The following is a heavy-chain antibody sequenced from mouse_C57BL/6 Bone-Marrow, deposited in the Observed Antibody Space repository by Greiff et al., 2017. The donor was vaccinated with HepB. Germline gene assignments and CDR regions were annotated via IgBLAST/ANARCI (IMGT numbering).Heavy chain of an antibody. CDR1: GYTFTSYG. CDR3: ARREYYGSPWYFDV. J-gene: IGHJ1*03. V-gene: IGHV1-81*01. CDR2: IYPRSGNT. Sequence: VKLMESGAELARPGASVKLSCKASGYTFTSYGISWVKQRTGQGLEWIGEIYPRSGNTYYNEKFKGKATLTADKSSSTAYMELRRLTSEDSAVYFCARREYYGSPWYFDVWGTGTTVTVSS. D-gene: IGHD1-1*01.